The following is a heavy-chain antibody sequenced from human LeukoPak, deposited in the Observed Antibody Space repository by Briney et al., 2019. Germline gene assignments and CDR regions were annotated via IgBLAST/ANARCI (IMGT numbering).Heavy chain of an antibody. CDR2: INHSGST. Sequence: SETLSLTCTVSGGSISSSSYYWSWIRQPPGKGLEWIGEINHSGSTNYNPSLKSRVTISVDTSKNQFSLKLSSVTAADTAVYYCVRQKDCSSTSCYEGDAFDIWGQGTMVTVSS. J-gene: IGHJ3*02. V-gene: IGHV4-39*01. CDR1: GGSISSSSYY. D-gene: IGHD2-2*01. CDR3: VRQKDCSSTSCYEGDAFDI.